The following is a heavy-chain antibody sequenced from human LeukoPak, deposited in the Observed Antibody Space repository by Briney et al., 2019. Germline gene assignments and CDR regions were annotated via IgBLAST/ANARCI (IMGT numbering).Heavy chain of an antibody. CDR2: INHSGST. J-gene: IGHJ4*02. V-gene: IGHV4-34*01. CDR1: GGSFSGYY. Sequence: SETLSLTCAVYGGSFSGYYWSWIRQPPGEGLEWIGEINHSGSTNYNPSLKSRVTISVDTSKNQFSLKLSSVTAADTAVYYCARESGYRSVWGQGTLVTVSS. D-gene: IGHD5-12*01. CDR3: ARESGYRSV.